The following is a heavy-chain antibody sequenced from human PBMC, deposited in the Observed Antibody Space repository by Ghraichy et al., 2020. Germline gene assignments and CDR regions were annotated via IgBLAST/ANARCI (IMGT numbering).Heavy chain of an antibody. J-gene: IGHJ5*02. CDR3: ARRVSVWVVVAAKYNWFDP. CDR2: IYYSGST. V-gene: IGHV4-39*01. D-gene: IGHD2-15*01. Sequence: SETLSLACTVSGGSISSSSYYWGWIRQPPGKGLEWIGSIYYSGSTYYNPSLKSRVTISVDTSKNQFSLKLSSVTAADTAVYYCARRVSVWVVVAAKYNWFDPWGQGTLVTVSS. CDR1: GGSISSSSYY.